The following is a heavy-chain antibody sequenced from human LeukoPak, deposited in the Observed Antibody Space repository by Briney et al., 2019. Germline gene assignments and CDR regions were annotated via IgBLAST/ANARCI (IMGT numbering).Heavy chain of an antibody. CDR2: INPSGGST. CDR3: ARERRPIGSSFDP. D-gene: IGHD3-10*01. CDR1: GYTFTSYY. J-gene: IGHJ5*02. Sequence: GASVKVSCKASGYTFTSYYMHWVRQAPGQGLEWMGIINPSGGSTSYAQKFQGRVTMTRDTSTSTVYMGLSSLRSEDTAVYYCARERRPIGSSFDPWGQGTLVIVS. V-gene: IGHV1-46*01.